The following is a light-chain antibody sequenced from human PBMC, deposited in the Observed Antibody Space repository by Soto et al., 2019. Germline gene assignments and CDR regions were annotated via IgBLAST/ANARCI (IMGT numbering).Light chain of an antibody. V-gene: IGKV3-11*01. J-gene: IGKJ5*01. CDR1: RSVSSY. Sequence: ETVLTQSPATLSLSPGERATLSCRASRSVSSYLAWYQQKSGQAPRLLIYDASNRATGIPARFSGSGSGTDFTLTISSLEPEDFAVYYCQQRSNWITFGQGTRLEIK. CDR3: QQRSNWIT. CDR2: DAS.